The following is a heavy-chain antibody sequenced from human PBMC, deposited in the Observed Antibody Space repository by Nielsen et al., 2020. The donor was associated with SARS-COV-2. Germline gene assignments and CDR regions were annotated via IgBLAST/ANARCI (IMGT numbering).Heavy chain of an antibody. V-gene: IGHV3-73*01. Sequence: GESLKISCAASGFTFSGSTMHWVRQASGKGLEWVGRIRSKANSYATGFAASVKGRFTISRDDSKNTAYLQMNSLKTEDTAVYYCTGSITMVRGVIGYYGMDVWGQGTTVTVSS. J-gene: IGHJ6*02. D-gene: IGHD3-10*01. CDR2: IRSKANSYAT. CDR3: TGSITMVRGVIGYYGMDV. CDR1: GFTFSGST.